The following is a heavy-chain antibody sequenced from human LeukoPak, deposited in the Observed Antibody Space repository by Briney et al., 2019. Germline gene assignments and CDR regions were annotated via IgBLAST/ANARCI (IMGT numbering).Heavy chain of an antibody. Sequence: PSETLSLTCTVSGGSISTYYWSWIRQPPGKGLEWIAYIYYSGSTNYNPSLQSRVTISVDTSNNQFSLKLSSVTAADTAVYYCARVKQLVTDYWGQGTLVTVSS. J-gene: IGHJ4*02. CDR3: ARVKQLVTDY. CDR1: GGSISTYY. V-gene: IGHV4-59*01. D-gene: IGHD3-9*01. CDR2: IYYSGST.